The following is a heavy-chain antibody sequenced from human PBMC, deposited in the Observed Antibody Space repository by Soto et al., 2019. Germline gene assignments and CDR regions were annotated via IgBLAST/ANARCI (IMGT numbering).Heavy chain of an antibody. CDR3: ARVRIADPLEIDY. D-gene: IGHD6-13*01. CDR2: ISSSGSNI. Sequence: QVQLVESGGGLVQPGGSLRLSCAASGFTFSDYYMSWIRQAPGKGLEWVSYISSSGSNIYYTDSVKGRFTSSRDNAKDSLYLQMNILRAEDTAVYYCARVRIADPLEIDYWGQGTLVTVSS. V-gene: IGHV3-11*01. J-gene: IGHJ4*02. CDR1: GFTFSDYY.